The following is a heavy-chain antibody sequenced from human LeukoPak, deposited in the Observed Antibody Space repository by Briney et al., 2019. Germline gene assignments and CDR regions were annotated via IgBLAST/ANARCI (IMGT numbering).Heavy chain of an antibody. J-gene: IGHJ4*02. CDR1: GGSFSGYY. D-gene: IGHD6-19*01. CDR3: ARDPYSSGWQFDY. V-gene: IGHV4-34*01. CDR2: INHSGST. Sequence: SETLSLTCAVYGGSFSGYYWSWIRQPPGKGLEWIGEINHSGSTNYNPSLKSRVTISVDTSKNQFSLKLRSVTAADTAVYYCARDPYSSGWQFDYWGQGTLVTVSS.